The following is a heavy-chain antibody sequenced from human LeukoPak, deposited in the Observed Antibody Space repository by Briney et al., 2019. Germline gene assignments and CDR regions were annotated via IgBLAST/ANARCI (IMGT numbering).Heavy chain of an antibody. D-gene: IGHD1-26*01. CDR2: INSDGSST. J-gene: IGHJ4*02. CDR3: ANQKYSGSYGADY. V-gene: IGHV3-74*01. Sequence: GGSLRLSCAASGFTFSSYWMHWVRQAPGKGLVWVSRINSDGSSTTYADSVKGRFTISRDNAKNTLYLQMNSLRADDTAVYYCANQKYSGSYGADYWGQGTLVTVSS. CDR1: GFTFSSYW.